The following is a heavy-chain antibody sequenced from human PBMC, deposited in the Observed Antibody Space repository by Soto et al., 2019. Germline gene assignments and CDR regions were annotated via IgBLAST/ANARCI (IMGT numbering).Heavy chain of an antibody. CDR1: GFTFSSYA. CDR2: IISNGGNT. CDR3: ARRLAFGCGMDV. Sequence: EVQLVESGGGLVQPGGSLRLSCAASGFTFSSYAMHWVRQAPGKGLEYVSVIISNGGNTDYASSVKGRFTISRDNSKTTLYLHMGRRRAEEMAVCYCARRLAFGCGMDVWGQGTTVTVSS. J-gene: IGHJ6*02. V-gene: IGHV3-64*01. D-gene: IGHD3-16*01.